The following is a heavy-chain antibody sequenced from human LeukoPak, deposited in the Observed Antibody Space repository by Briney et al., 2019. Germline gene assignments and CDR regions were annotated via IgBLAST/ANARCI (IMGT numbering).Heavy chain of an antibody. V-gene: IGHV1-46*01. Sequence: ASVKVSCKASGYTFTSYDINWVRQAPGQGLEWMGIINPSGGSTSYAQKFQGRVTMTRDTSTSTVYMELSSLRSEDTAVYYCARDGGRDDLSAGTESFDIWGQGTMVTVSS. CDR1: GYTFTSYD. CDR3: ARDGGRDDLSAGTESFDI. J-gene: IGHJ3*02. CDR2: INPSGGST. D-gene: IGHD3/OR15-3a*01.